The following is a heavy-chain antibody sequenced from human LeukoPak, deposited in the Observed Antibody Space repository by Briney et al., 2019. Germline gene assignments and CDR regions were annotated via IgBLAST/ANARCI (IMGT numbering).Heavy chain of an antibody. D-gene: IGHD7-27*01. CDR2: IMEDGSEK. CDR3: ARLGLGHADY. V-gene: IGHV3-7*04. J-gene: IGHJ4*02. CDR1: GFTFSTYW. Sequence: GGSLRLSCAASGFTFSTYWMTWVRQAPGKGLEWVANIMEDGSEKYHVDSVEGRFTVSRDNAKSSLYLQMNTLRAEDTAVYYCARLGLGHADYWGQGALVTVSS.